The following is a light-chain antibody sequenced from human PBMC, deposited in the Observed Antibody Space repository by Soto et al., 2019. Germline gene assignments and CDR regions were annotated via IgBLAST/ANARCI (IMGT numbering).Light chain of an antibody. CDR1: QSISNY. J-gene: IGKJ2*01. CDR2: SAS. V-gene: IGKV1-39*01. Sequence: DTQMTQSPSSLSASVGDRVIIACRASQSISNYLNWYQQKPGKAPKLLIYSASSLQSGVPSRFSGSGSGTEFTLTISSLQPEDFATYYCQQTYSSPPYTFGQGTKLEIK. CDR3: QQTYSSPPYT.